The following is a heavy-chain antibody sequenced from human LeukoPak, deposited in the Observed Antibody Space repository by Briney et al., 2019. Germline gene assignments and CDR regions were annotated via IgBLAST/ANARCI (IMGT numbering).Heavy chain of an antibody. J-gene: IGHJ4*02. CDR1: GYSFTSYW. V-gene: IGHV5-51*01. Sequence: GESLKISCKGSGYSFTSYWIGWVRQMPGKGLEWMGSIYPGDSDTRYCRSCQGQVTIPADKSISTAYLQWSSLKASDTAMHYCARLAVAGKTFEYWGQGTLVTVSS. D-gene: IGHD6-19*01. CDR3: ARLAVAGKTFEY. CDR2: IYPGDSDT.